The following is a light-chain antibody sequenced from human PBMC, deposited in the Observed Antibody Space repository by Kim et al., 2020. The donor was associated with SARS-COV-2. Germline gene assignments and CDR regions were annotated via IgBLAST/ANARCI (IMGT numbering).Light chain of an antibody. Sequence: PGERATRSCRASQRVTGTYLAWYQQKPGQAPRLLISDASSRAAGIPDRFSGNGSGTDFTLTISRLEPGDSAVYHCQQYGDSPKTFGQGTKVDIK. CDR1: QRVTGTY. V-gene: IGKV3-20*01. CDR2: DAS. J-gene: IGKJ1*01. CDR3: QQYGDSPKT.